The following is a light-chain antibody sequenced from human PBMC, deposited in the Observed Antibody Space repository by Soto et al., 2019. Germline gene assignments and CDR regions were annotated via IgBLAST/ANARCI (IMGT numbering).Light chain of an antibody. CDR2: DAS. CDR1: QSVGSY. CDR3: QQRSNWPSLT. V-gene: IGKV3-11*01. Sequence: EIVLIQSPATLSLSPGERATLSCRASQSVGSYLAWYQHKPGQAPRLLISDASNTATGIPARFSGSGSETDFTLTISSREPEDSAVYYCQQRSNWPSLTFGGGTKVEIK. J-gene: IGKJ4*01.